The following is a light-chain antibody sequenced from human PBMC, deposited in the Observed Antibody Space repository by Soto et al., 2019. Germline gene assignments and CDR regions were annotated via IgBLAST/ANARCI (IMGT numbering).Light chain of an antibody. J-gene: IGKJ5*01. Sequence: EIVLTQSPATLSLSPGERATLSCRASQSVSNYLAWYQQKPGQAPRLLIYVASNRATGVPARFSGSGSGTDFTLTISSLEPADFAVYYCQQRSDWPITFGQGTRLEIK. V-gene: IGKV3-11*01. CDR1: QSVSNY. CDR3: QQRSDWPIT. CDR2: VAS.